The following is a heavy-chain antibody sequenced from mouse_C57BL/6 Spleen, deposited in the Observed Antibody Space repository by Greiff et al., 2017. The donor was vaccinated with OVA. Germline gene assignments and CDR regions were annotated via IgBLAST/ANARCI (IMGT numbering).Heavy chain of an antibody. CDR3: ARGQGYYYFDY. Sequence: VKVVESGAELVKPGASVKISCKASGYAFSSYWMNWVKQRPGKGLEWIGQIYPGDGDTNYNGKFKGKATLTADKSSSTAYMQLSSLTSEDSAFYFCARGQGYYYFDYWGQGTTLTVSS. CDR2: IYPGDGDT. CDR1: GYAFSSYW. V-gene: IGHV1-80*01. D-gene: IGHD2-3*01. J-gene: IGHJ2*01.